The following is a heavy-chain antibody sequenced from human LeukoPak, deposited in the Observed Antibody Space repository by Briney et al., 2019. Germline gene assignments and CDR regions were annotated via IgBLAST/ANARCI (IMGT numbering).Heavy chain of an antibody. Sequence: GGTLRLSCTASGFTFSSHVMHWGRQAPGKGREGVAVISTDGNTKVYADSVRGRFTNSRDNSESTVNLQMISLRDEDPALYFCARSIRDPGEIWGQGTPVTVS. D-gene: IGHD7-27*01. J-gene: IGHJ4*02. CDR2: ISTDGNTK. CDR1: GFTFSSHV. V-gene: IGHV3-30*04. CDR3: ARSIRDPGEI.